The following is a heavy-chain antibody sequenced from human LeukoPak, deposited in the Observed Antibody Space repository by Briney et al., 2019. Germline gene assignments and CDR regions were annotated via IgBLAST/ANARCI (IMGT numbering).Heavy chain of an antibody. CDR2: ISYDGSNK. CDR1: GFNFNAYA. CDR3: AKDLPDYGDYLGNY. V-gene: IGHV3-30*18. J-gene: IGHJ4*02. D-gene: IGHD4-17*01. Sequence: QAGGSLRLSCAASGFNFNAYAMHWIRQAPGKGLEWVAVISYDGSNKYYADSVKGRFTISRDNSKNTLYLQMNSLRAEVTAVYYCAKDLPDYGDYLGNYWGQGTLVTVSS.